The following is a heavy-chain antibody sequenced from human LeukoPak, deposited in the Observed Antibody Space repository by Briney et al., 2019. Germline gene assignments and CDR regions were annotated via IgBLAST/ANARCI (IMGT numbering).Heavy chain of an antibody. CDR2: ISTSTGDT. J-gene: IGHJ1*01. V-gene: IGHV1-18*01. CDR3: ARREGIYSSGWYTRYFQH. Sequence: ASVKVSCKTSGYSFILYGISWVRQAPGQGPEWMGWISTSTGDTKYTQKFQGRVTLTTDTSTSTAYMELRSLRSDDTAVYYCARREGIYSSGWYTRYFQHWGQGTLVTVSS. CDR1: GYSFILYG. D-gene: IGHD6-19*01.